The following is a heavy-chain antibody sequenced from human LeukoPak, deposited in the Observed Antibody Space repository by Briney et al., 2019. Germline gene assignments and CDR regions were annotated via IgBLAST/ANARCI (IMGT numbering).Heavy chain of an antibody. CDR1: GFTFSTYW. Sequence: PGGSLRLSCAASGFTFSTYWMHWVRQAPGKGLVWVSRINSDGSTYYADSVKGRFTISRDNAKNTLYLQMNSLRAEDTAVYYCTRDKYYSMDVWGQGTTVTVS. V-gene: IGHV3-74*01. CDR3: TRDKYYSMDV. CDR2: INSDGST. J-gene: IGHJ6*02.